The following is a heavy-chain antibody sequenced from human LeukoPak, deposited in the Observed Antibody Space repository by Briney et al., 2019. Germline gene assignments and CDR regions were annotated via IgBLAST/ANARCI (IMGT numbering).Heavy chain of an antibody. Sequence: SQTLSLTCAVSGGSISSGGYSWSWIRQPPRKGLEWIGYIYHSGSTYYNPSLKSRVTISVDRSKNQFSLKLSSVTAADTAVYYCARCCSSTSCYRADAFDIWGQGTMVTVSS. J-gene: IGHJ3*02. CDR2: IYHSGST. V-gene: IGHV4-30-2*01. D-gene: IGHD2-2*02. CDR1: GGSISSGGYS. CDR3: ARCCSSTSCYRADAFDI.